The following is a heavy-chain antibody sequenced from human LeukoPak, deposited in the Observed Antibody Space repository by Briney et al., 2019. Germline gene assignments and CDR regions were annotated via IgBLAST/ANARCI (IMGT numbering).Heavy chain of an antibody. CDR2: ISSSGSTI. D-gene: IGHD2-15*01. CDR1: GFTFSSYS. CDR3: ARDRGGGHMDV. J-gene: IGHJ6*03. Sequence: PGGSLRLSCAASGFTFSSYSMNWVRQAPGKGLEWVSYISSSGSTIYYADSVKGRFTISRENAKNSLYLQMNSLRAGDTAVYYCARDRGGGHMDVWGKGTTVTISS. V-gene: IGHV3-48*01.